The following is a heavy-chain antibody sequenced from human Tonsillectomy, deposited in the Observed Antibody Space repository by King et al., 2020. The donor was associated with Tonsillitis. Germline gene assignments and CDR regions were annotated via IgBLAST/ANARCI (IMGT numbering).Heavy chain of an antibody. V-gene: IGHV3-30*18. CDR3: AKESKYSSGWYLAFDI. Sequence: QLVQSGGGVVQPGRSLRLSCAASGFTFSSYGMHWVRQAPGKGLEWLAVISYDGSNKYYADSVKGRFTISRDNSKNTLYLQMNSLRAEDTAVYYCAKESKYSSGWYLAFDIRGQGTMVTVSS. CDR1: GFTFSSYG. D-gene: IGHD6-19*01. CDR2: ISYDGSNK. J-gene: IGHJ3*02.